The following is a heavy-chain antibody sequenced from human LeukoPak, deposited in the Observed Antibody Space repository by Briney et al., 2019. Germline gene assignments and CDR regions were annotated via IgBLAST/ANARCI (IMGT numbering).Heavy chain of an antibody. CDR1: GGSISSGGYY. CDR2: INHSGST. J-gene: IGHJ5*02. CDR3: ARAVWRSNYGSGSYPFDP. Sequence: PSQTLSLTCTVSGGSISSGGYYWSWIRQPPGKGLEWIGEINHSGSTNYNPSLKSRVTISVDTSKNQFSLKLSSVTAADTAVYYCARAVWRSNYGSGSYPFDPWGQGTLVTVSS. V-gene: IGHV4-30-2*01. D-gene: IGHD3-10*01.